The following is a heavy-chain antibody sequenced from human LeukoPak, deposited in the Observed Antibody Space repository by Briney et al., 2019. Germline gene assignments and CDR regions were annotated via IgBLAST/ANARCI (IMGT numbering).Heavy chain of an antibody. J-gene: IGHJ6*03. D-gene: IGHD6-13*01. CDR3: ARAPIAAAGTGYYYMDV. Sequence: GGSLRLSCAASGFTFSSYSMDWVRQAPGKGLEWVSSISSSSSYIYYADSVKGRFTISRDNAKNSLYLQMNSLRAEDTAVYYCARAPIAAAGTGYYYMDVWGKGTTVTVSS. V-gene: IGHV3-21*01. CDR2: ISSSSSYI. CDR1: GFTFSSYS.